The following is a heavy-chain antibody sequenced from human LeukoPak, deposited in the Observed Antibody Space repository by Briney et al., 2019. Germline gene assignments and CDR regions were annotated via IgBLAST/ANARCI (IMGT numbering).Heavy chain of an antibody. D-gene: IGHD5-18*01. CDR3: ARESGYSYGRFDY. Sequence: GGSLRLSCAASGFTFNTYAIHWVRQAPGKGLEWVAVISFDGSNKYYADSVKGRFTISRDNSKNPMYMKMNSLRAEDTAVYYCARESGYSYGRFDYWGQGTLVTVSS. J-gene: IGHJ4*02. V-gene: IGHV3-30*04. CDR1: GFTFNTYA. CDR2: ISFDGSNK.